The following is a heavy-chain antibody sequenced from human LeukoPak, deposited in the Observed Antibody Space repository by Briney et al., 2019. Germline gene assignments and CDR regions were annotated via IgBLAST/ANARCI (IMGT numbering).Heavy chain of an antibody. D-gene: IGHD5-12*01. V-gene: IGHV1-8*03. Sequence: GASVKVSCKASGYRFTDYYIHWVRQATGQGLEWMGWMNPNSGSTGYAQKFQGRVTITRNTSISTAYMELSGLRSEDTAVYYCARGRSTGYPYYFEYWGQGTLVTVSS. J-gene: IGHJ4*02. CDR3: ARGRSTGYPYYFEY. CDR2: MNPNSGST. CDR1: GYRFTDYY.